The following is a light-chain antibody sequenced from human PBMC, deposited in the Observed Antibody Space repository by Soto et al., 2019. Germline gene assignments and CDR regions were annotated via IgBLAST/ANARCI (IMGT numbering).Light chain of an antibody. J-gene: IGKJ5*01. CDR1: QSVSSNF. V-gene: IGKV3D-20*02. CDR3: QQRHMWPIT. CDR2: GAS. Sequence: EIVLTQSPGTLSLSPGERTTLSCRASQSVSSNFLDWYQQKPGQAPRLLIYGASSRATGIPPRFSGSGSRTDFTLTICSLEPEDSAVYYCQQRHMWPITFGQGTRLEIK.